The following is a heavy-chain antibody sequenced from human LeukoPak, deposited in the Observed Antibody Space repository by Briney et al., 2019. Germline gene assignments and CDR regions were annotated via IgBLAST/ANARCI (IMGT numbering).Heavy chain of an antibody. CDR1: GYTFTGYY. CDR2: INPNSGGT. D-gene: IGHD1-26*01. Sequence: ASVKVSCKASGYTFTGYYMHWVRQAPGQGLEWMGRINPNSGGTNYAQKFQGRVTMTRDTSISTAYMELSRLRSDDTAVYYCARDSRGSYLNAFDYWGQGTLVTVSS. CDR3: ARDSRGSYLNAFDY. V-gene: IGHV1-2*06. J-gene: IGHJ4*02.